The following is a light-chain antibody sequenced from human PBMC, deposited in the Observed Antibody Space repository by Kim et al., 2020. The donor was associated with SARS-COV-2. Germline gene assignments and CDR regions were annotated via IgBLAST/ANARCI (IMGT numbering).Light chain of an antibody. CDR1: SGDIGGYNH. CDR2: EVS. V-gene: IGLV2-8*01. Sequence: QSALTQPPSASGSPGQSVTISCTGTSGDIGGYNHVSWYQQHPGKAPKLMIYEVSKWPSGVPDRFSGSKSGNTASLTVSGLQADDEANYYCSSYGGNNNWVFGGGTQLTVL. CDR3: SSYGGNNNWV. J-gene: IGLJ3*02.